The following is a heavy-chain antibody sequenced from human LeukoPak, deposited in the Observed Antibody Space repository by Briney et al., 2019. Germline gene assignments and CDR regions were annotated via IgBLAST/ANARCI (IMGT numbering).Heavy chain of an antibody. Sequence: SETLSLTCTVSGYSISSGYYWGWIRQPPGKGLEWIGSIYHSGSTYYNPSLKSRVTISVDTSKNQFSLKLSSVTAADTAVYYCARDLSWNQVGYYYYYMDVWGKGTTVTVSS. V-gene: IGHV4-38-2*02. CDR3: ARDLSWNQVGYYYYYMDV. D-gene: IGHD1-1*01. J-gene: IGHJ6*03. CDR2: IYHSGST. CDR1: GYSISSGYY.